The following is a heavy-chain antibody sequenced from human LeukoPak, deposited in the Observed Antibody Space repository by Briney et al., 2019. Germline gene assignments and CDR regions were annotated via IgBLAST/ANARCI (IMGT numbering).Heavy chain of an antibody. V-gene: IGHV4-59*01. CDR1: GESFSGYY. Sequence: PSETLSLTCDVYGESFSGYYWSWIRQPPGKGLEWIGYIYYSGSTYYNPSLRSRVTISVDTSKNQFSLKLSSVTAADTAVYYCARSSEGRYYYDSSGFSYYYYYMDVWGKGTTVTISS. CDR3: ARSSEGRYYYDSSGFSYYYYYMDV. D-gene: IGHD3-22*01. CDR2: IYYSGST. J-gene: IGHJ6*03.